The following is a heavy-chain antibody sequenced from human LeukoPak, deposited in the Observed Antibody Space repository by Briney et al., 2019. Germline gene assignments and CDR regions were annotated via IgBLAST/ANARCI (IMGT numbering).Heavy chain of an antibody. D-gene: IGHD2-2*01. CDR3: ASPYCSSTNCSTLHDF. J-gene: IGHJ4*02. Sequence: GGSLRLSCAASGLIFSNCWMNWVRQAPGKGLEWVANIKQDGAKKYYVDSVKGRFTISRDNAKSSLYLQMNSLRAEDTAVYYCASPYCSSTNCSTLHDFWGQGTLVTVSS. CDR1: GLIFSNCW. V-gene: IGHV3-7*01. CDR2: IKQDGAKK.